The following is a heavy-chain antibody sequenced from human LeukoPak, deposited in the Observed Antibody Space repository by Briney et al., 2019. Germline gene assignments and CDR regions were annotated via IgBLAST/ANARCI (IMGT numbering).Heavy chain of an antibody. Sequence: PLETLSLTCTVSVGSVSSGSYYWSWIRQPPGKGLEWIGYIYYSGSTNYNPSLKSRVTISVDTPKNQFSLKLSSVTAADTAVYYCARNIIAAAGNWFDPWGQGTLVTVSS. J-gene: IGHJ5*02. D-gene: IGHD6-13*01. CDR3: ARNIIAAAGNWFDP. CDR2: IYYSGST. V-gene: IGHV4-61*01. CDR1: VGSVSSGSYY.